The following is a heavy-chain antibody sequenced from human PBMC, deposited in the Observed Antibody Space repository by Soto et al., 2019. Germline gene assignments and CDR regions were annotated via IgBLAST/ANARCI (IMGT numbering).Heavy chain of an antibody. V-gene: IGHV4-39*01. J-gene: IGHJ5*02. Sequence: SETLSLTCTVCGGSISSSSYYWGWIRQPPGKGLEWIGSIYYSGSTYYNPSLKSRVTISVDTSKNQFSLKLSSVTAADTAVYYCARHWGLRDYDILTGYYIGWFDPWGQGTLVTVSS. CDR3: ARHWGLRDYDILTGYYIGWFDP. CDR2: IYYSGST. CDR1: GGSISSSSYY. D-gene: IGHD3-9*01.